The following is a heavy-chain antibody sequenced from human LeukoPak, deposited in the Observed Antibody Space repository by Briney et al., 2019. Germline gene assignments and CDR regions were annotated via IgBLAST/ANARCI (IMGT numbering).Heavy chain of an antibody. D-gene: IGHD2-15*01. CDR2: IYETGST. J-gene: IGHJ6*01. CDR1: GASISSITYY. CDR3: ARHSGSGYYFYFYTMDV. Sequence: SDTLSLTCTVSGASISSITYYWGWIRQPPGKGLEWIGCIYETGSTYYKSSLKSRVTISVDTSKNQFSLKLSSVTAADTAVYYCARHSGSGYYFYFYTMDVWGQGATVTVSS. V-gene: IGHV4-39*01.